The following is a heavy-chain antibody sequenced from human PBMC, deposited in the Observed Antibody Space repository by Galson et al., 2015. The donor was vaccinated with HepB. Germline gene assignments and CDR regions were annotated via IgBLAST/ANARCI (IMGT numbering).Heavy chain of an antibody. V-gene: IGHV3-30*18. Sequence: SLRLSCAASGFTFSTFGMHWVRQAPGKGLEWVAVVSYDGGNKYYADSVKGRFTISRDNSKNSLYLQMNSLRAEDTAVYYCAKDERAHGEWVSGMDVWGQGTTVTVS. CDR3: AKDERAHGEWVSGMDV. D-gene: IGHD4-17*01. CDR1: GFTFSTFG. J-gene: IGHJ6*02. CDR2: VSYDGGNK.